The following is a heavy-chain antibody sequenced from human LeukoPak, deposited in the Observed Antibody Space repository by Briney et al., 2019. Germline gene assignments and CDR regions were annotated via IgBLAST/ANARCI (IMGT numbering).Heavy chain of an antibody. CDR3: AREISGPLAAAGGYYYYYMDV. D-gene: IGHD6-13*01. V-gene: IGHV3-21*01. CDR1: GFTFSSYE. Sequence: GGSLRLSCAASGFTFSSYEMNWVRQAPGKGLEWVSSISSSSSYIYYADSVKGRFTISRDNAKNSLYLQMNSLRAEDTAVYYCAREISGPLAAAGGYYYYYMDVWGKGTTVIISS. CDR2: ISSSSSYI. J-gene: IGHJ6*03.